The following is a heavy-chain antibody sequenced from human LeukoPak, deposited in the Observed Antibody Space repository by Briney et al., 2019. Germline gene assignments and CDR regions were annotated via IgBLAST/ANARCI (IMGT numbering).Heavy chain of an antibody. V-gene: IGHV1-2*02. CDR3: ARSNGNYGDYYFDY. CDR2: INPNTGGT. CDR1: GYTFTGYY. J-gene: IGHJ4*02. D-gene: IGHD4-17*01. Sequence: ASVKVSCTASGYTFTGYYMHWVRQTPGQGLEWMGWINPNTGGTKYAQKLQGRVTMTRDTSISTAYMELSRLRSDDTAVYYCARSNGNYGDYYFDYWGQGTLVTVSS.